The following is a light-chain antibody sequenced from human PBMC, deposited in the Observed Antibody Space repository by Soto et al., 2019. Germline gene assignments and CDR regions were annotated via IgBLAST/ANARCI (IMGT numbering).Light chain of an antibody. J-gene: IGKJ2*01. Sequence: DIQMTQSPSSLSASVGDRVTITCQASQSISSYLNWYQQKPGKAPKLLIYAAFSLQSGVPSRFSGSGSGTDFTLTISSLQPEDFATYYCQQSISTPTFGQGTKLEIK. CDR2: AAF. V-gene: IGKV1-39*01. CDR1: QSISSY. CDR3: QQSISTPT.